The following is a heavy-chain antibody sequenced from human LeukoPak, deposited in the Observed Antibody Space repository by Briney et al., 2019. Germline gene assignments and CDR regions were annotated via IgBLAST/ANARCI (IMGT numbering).Heavy chain of an antibody. Sequence: PSETLSLTCTVSGGSVSSYYWSWIRQPPGKGLEWIGYIYDIGSTKYNPSLKSRVTMSVDTSKNQFSLKLSSVTAADTAVYHCARTYYYDSSGYLNLWFDPWGQGTLVTVSS. CDR2: IYDIGST. CDR1: GGSVSSYY. D-gene: IGHD3-22*01. V-gene: IGHV4-59*08. CDR3: ARTYYYDSSGYLNLWFDP. J-gene: IGHJ5*02.